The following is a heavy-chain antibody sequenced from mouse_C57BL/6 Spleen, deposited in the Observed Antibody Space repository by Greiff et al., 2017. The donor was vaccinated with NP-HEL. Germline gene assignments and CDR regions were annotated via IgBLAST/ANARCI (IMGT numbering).Heavy chain of an antibody. Sequence: EVKLEESGEGLVKPGGSLKLSCAASGFTFSSYAMSWVRQTPEKRLEWVAYISSGGDYIYYADTVKGRFPISRDNARNTLYLQMSSLKSEDTAMYYWTRDRGNYAMDYWGQGTSVTVSS. D-gene: IGHD2-1*01. J-gene: IGHJ4*01. CDR2: ISSGGDYI. CDR1: GFTFSSYA. CDR3: TRDRGNYAMDY. V-gene: IGHV5-9-1*02.